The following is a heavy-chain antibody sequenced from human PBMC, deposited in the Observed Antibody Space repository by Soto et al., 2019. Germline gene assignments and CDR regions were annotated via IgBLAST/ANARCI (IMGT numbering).Heavy chain of an antibody. CDR2: ISYDGSNK. CDR1: GFTFSSYA. J-gene: IGHJ4*02. D-gene: IGHD4-17*01. V-gene: IGHV3-30-3*01. CDR3: ARDQDYGGNSIGY. Sequence: QVQLVESGGGVVQPGRSLRLSCAASGFTFSSYAMHWVRQAPGKGLEWVAVISYDGSNKYYADSVKGRFTISRDNSKNTLYLQMYSLRAEDTAVYYCARDQDYGGNSIGYWGQGTLVTVSS.